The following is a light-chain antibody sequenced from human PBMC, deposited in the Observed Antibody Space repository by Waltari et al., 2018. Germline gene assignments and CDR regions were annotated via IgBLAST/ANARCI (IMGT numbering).Light chain of an antibody. CDR3: QQSYT. J-gene: IGKJ4*01. Sequence: DIQMTQSPSSLSASVGEKVTITCRASQSISEYLNWYQQKPGKAPKLLIYGASSLQSGVPSRFSGSGSGTDFTLSITSLQPEDSATDYCQQSYTFGGGTKGEIK. CDR2: GAS. V-gene: IGKV1-39*01. CDR1: QSISEY.